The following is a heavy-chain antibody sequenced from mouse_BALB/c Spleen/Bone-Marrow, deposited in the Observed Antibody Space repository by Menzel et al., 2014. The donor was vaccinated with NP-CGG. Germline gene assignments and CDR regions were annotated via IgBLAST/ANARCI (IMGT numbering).Heavy chain of an antibody. V-gene: IGHV14-3*02. D-gene: IGHD2-4*01. CDR3: ALYYDYDVGY. CDR1: GFNIKDTY. CDR2: IGPANGNT. Sequence: VQLQQPGAELVKPGASVKLSCTASGFNIKDTYMHWVKQRPEQGLEWIGRIGPANGNTKYDPKFQGKATITADTSSNTAYLQLSSLTSEDTAVYDCALYYDYDVGYWVQGTTLTVSS. J-gene: IGHJ2*01.